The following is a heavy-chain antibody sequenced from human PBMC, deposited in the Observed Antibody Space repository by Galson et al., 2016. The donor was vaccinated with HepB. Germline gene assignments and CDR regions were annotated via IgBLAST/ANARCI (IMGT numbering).Heavy chain of an antibody. CDR3: ARGGFDILTT. Sequence: SVKVSCKASGYSFTNSGINWVRQAPGQGLEWMGWISGHSGKTHFAEEFQDRVTMTTDTSTNTAYMELRTLRSDDTAMYYCARGGFDILTTWGQGTLVIVSS. CDR2: ISGHSGKT. J-gene: IGHJ1*01. D-gene: IGHD3-9*01. V-gene: IGHV1-18*01. CDR1: GYSFTNSG.